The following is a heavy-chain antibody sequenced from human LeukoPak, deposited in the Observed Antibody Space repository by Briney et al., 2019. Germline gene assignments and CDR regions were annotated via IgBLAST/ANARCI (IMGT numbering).Heavy chain of an antibody. D-gene: IGHD3-16*01. V-gene: IGHV5-51*01. J-gene: IGHJ4*02. Sequence: GASLKISCKGSGYSFTSYWIGWGRQMPGKGLKWMGIIYPGDSDTRYSPSFQGQVTISADKSISTAYLQWSSLKASDTAMYYCARPHRGTTNQFDYWGQGTLVTVSS. CDR1: GYSFTSYW. CDR2: IYPGDSDT. CDR3: ARPHRGTTNQFDY.